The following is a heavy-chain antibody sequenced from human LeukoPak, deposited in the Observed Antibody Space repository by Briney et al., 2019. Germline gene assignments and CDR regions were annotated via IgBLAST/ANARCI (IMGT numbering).Heavy chain of an antibody. V-gene: IGHV1-69*05. CDR2: VIPIFGTA. CDR3: ASGYYDSSGYYYVDY. D-gene: IGHD3-22*01. CDR1: GGTFSSYA. Sequence: SVKVSCKASGGTFSSYAISWVRQAPGQGLEWMGGVIPIFGTANYAQKFQGRVTITTDESTSTAYMELSSLRSENTAVYYCASGYYDSSGYYYVDYWGQGTLVTVSS. J-gene: IGHJ4*02.